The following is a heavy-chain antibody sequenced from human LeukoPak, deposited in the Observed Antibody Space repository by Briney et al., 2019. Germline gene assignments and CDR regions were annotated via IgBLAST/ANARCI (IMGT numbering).Heavy chain of an antibody. Sequence: GESLKISCKGSGYSFNNYWIGWVRQMPGTGLEWMGIIYPDDSDIGYNPSFQGQVTISADKSINTAYLQWSSLKASDTAMYYCARQYSASGNGWFDPWGQGTLVTVSS. V-gene: IGHV5-51*01. CDR1: GYSFNNYW. D-gene: IGHD1-26*01. CDR2: IYPDDSDI. CDR3: ARQYSASGNGWFDP. J-gene: IGHJ5*02.